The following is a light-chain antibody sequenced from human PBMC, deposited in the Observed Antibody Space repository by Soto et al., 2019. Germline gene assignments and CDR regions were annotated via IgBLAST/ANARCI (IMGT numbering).Light chain of an antibody. CDR1: QDISNY. V-gene: IGKV1-33*01. CDR3: QQYDNLPPKDKFT. CDR2: DAS. J-gene: IGKJ3*01. Sequence: DIQMTQSPSSLSASVGDRVTITCQASQDISNYLNWYQQKPGKAPKLLIYDASNLETGVPSRFSGSGSGTDFTFTISSLQPEDIATYYCQQYDNLPPKDKFTFGPGTKVDIK.